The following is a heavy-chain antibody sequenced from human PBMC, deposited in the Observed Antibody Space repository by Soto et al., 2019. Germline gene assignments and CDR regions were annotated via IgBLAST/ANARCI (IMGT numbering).Heavy chain of an antibody. CDR3: ARVGSSWYSPYYFDY. J-gene: IGHJ4*02. D-gene: IGHD6-13*01. Sequence: SETLSLTCTVSGGSISSYYWSWIRQPPGKGLEWIGYIYYSGTTNYNPSLKSRVTISIDTSKNQFSLKLSSVTAADTAVYYCARVGSSWYSPYYFDYWGQGTLVTVS. CDR1: GGSISSYY. CDR2: IYYSGTT. V-gene: IGHV4-59*01.